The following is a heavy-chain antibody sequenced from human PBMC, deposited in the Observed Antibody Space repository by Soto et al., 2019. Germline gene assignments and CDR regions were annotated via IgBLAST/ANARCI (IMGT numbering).Heavy chain of an antibody. CDR1: GGTFSSYT. Sequence: QVQLVQSGAEVKKPGSSVTVSCKASGGTFSSYTISWVRQAPGQGLEWMGGIIPIFGTANYAQKFQGRVTITVDECTRTAYMELSSLRSEDTAVYYCARGNHRWLQLWYFDLWGRGTLVTVSS. J-gene: IGHJ2*01. CDR2: IIPIFGTA. D-gene: IGHD5-12*01. V-gene: IGHV1-69*12. CDR3: ARGNHRWLQLWYFDL.